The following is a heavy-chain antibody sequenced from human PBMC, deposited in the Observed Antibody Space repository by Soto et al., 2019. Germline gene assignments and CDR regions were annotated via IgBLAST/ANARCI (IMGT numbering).Heavy chain of an antibody. Sequence: SETLSLTCTVSGGSVSSGSYYWSWIRQPPGKGLEWIGYIYYSGGTNYNPPLKSRVTISVDTSKNQFSLKLSSVTAADTAVYYCAREVVLAVAGTTGDYYYGMDVWGQGTTVTVSS. D-gene: IGHD6-19*01. CDR3: AREVVLAVAGTTGDYYYGMDV. CDR2: IYYSGGT. CDR1: GGSVSSGSYY. J-gene: IGHJ6*02. V-gene: IGHV4-61*01.